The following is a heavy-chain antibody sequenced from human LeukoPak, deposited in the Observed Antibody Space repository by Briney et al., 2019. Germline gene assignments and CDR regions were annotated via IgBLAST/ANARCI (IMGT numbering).Heavy chain of an antibody. V-gene: IGHV1-69*05. CDR1: GGTFSSYA. Sequence: ASVKVSCKASGGTFSSYAISWVRQAPGQGLEWMGGIIPIFGTANYAQKFQGRVTITTDESTSTAYMELSSLRSEDTAVYYCASGSFGVTGTFVFDYWGQGTLVTVSS. D-gene: IGHD1-20*01. CDR3: ASGSFGVTGTFVFDY. CDR2: IIPIFGTA. J-gene: IGHJ4*02.